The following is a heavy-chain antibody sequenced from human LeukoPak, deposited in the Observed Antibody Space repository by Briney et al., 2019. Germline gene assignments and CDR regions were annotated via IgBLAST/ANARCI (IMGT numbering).Heavy chain of an antibody. CDR1: GYTLTELS. CDR2: FDPEDGET. Sequence: ASVKVSCKVSGYTLTELSMHWVRQAPGKGLEWMGGFDPEDGETIYAQKFQGRVTMTEDTSTDTAYMELSSLRSEDTAVYYCATALFADYYYYYMDVWGKGTTVTVSS. CDR3: ATALFADYYYYYMDV. V-gene: IGHV1-24*01. J-gene: IGHJ6*03.